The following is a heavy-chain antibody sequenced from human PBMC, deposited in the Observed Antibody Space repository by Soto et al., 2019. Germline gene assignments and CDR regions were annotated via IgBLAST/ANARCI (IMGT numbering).Heavy chain of an antibody. V-gene: IGHV3-23*01. CDR3: AKEDNYYDSSGYYLEYFHH. CDR1: GFTFSTYA. Sequence: EVQLLESGGGLVQPGGSLRLSCEASGFTFSTYAMTWVRQAPGKGLEWVSIISGSGGTTYYADSVKGRFTISRDNSKNTLYLKMNSLRADDTAVYYCAKEDNYYDSSGYYLEYFHHWGQGTLVTVSS. D-gene: IGHD3-22*01. J-gene: IGHJ1*01. CDR2: ISGSGGTT.